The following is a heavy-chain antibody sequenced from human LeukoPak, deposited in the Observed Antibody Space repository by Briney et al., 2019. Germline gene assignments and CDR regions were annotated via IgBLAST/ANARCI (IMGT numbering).Heavy chain of an antibody. J-gene: IGHJ4*02. D-gene: IGHD6-13*01. CDR2: ISSSSSYI. V-gene: IGHV3-21*01. CDR1: GFTFSSYS. CDR3: ARDLKESSRWTLPIDY. Sequence: KSGGSLRLSCAASGFTFSSYSMNWLRQAPGKGLEWVSSISSSSSYIYYADSVKGRFTISRDNAKNSLYLQMNSLRAEDTAVYYCARDLKESSRWTLPIDYWGQGTLVTVSS.